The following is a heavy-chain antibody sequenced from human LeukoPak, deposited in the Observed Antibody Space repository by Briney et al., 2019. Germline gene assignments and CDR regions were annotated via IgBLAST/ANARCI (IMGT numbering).Heavy chain of an antibody. D-gene: IGHD6-6*01. CDR2: ISYDGSNK. J-gene: IGHJ4*02. CDR1: GFTFSSYA. V-gene: IGHV3-30*04. Sequence: GRSLRLSCAASGFTFSSYAMHWVRQAPGKGLEWVAVISYDGSNKYYADSVKGRFTISRDNSKNTLFLQLNSLRTEDTAVYYCARESSSSYPVVYYFDSWGQETLLTFSS. CDR3: ARESSSSYPVVYYFDS.